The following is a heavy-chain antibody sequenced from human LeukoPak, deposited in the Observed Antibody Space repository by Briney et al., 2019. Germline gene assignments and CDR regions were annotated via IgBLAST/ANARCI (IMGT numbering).Heavy chain of an antibody. CDR2: INAGNGDT. CDR3: ARGSGTYYAVIDY. Sequence: EASVKVSCKSSGYTFTDYAIHWVRQAPGQRPEWVGWINAGNGDTKYSQKFQGRVTITRDTSASTASMELNSLRSEDTAVYFCARGSGTYYAVIDYWGQGTLVTVSS. CDR1: GYTFTDYA. V-gene: IGHV1-3*01. D-gene: IGHD3-10*01. J-gene: IGHJ4*02.